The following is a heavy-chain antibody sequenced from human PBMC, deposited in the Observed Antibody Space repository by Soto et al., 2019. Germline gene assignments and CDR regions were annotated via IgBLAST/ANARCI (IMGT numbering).Heavy chain of an antibody. CDR1: GGTFSSYA. CDR3: ATVELIVATASVKNWFDP. D-gene: IGHD5-12*01. Sequence: GASVKVSCKASGGTFSSYAISWVRQAPGKGLEWMGGFDPEDGETIYAQKFQGRVTMTEDTSTDTAYMELSSLRSEDTAVYYCATVELIVATASVKNWFDPWGQGTLVTVSS. V-gene: IGHV1-24*01. CDR2: FDPEDGET. J-gene: IGHJ5*02.